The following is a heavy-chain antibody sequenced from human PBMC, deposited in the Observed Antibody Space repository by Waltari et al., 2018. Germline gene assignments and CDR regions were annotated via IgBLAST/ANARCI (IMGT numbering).Heavy chain of an antibody. CDR1: GYTFTDFF. J-gene: IGHJ4*02. V-gene: IGHV1-2*06. CDR3: ARSGGGTTTFGVAE. D-gene: IGHD3-3*01. CDR2: INTKRGDT. Sequence: QVQLVQSGAEVKKSGASVKVSCKASGYTFTDFFIHWVRQAPGQGLEWMGRINTKRGDTSYAQRFQGRVTMTGDTSITTAYMELTGLRSDDTAIYYCARSGGGTTTFGVAEWGQGSLVTVSS.